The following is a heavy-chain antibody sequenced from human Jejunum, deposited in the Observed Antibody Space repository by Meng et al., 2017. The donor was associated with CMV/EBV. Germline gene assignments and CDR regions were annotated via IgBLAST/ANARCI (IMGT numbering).Heavy chain of an antibody. Sequence: GSTDNSYASSWVRQAPGQGQEWLGEINPVLGGEKLAQKFQGRVTITADKSTSTAYMELSSLTSEDTAVYYCGRVLVFYYAMDVWGQGTMVTVSS. CDR3: GRVLVFYYAMDV. CDR1: GSTDNSYA. D-gene: IGHD3-3*01. J-gene: IGHJ6*02. CDR2: INPVLGGE. V-gene: IGHV1-69*10.